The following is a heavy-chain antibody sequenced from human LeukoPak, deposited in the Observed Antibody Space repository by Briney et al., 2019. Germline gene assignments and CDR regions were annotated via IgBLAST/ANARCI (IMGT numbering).Heavy chain of an antibody. Sequence: GESLKISCKGSGCSFTSYWIGWVRQMPGKGLECMGIIHPGDSDTRYSPSFQGQVTISADKSISTAYLQWSSLKASDTAMYYCARAIGDYYYYMDVWGKGTTVTVSS. J-gene: IGHJ6*03. CDR1: GCSFTSYW. D-gene: IGHD3-16*01. CDR2: IHPGDSDT. V-gene: IGHV5-51*01. CDR3: ARAIGDYYYYMDV.